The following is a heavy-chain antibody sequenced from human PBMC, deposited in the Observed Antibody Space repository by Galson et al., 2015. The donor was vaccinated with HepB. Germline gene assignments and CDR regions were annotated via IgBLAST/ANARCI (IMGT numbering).Heavy chain of an antibody. CDR1: GYTFITYA. J-gene: IGHJ6*02. Sequence: SVKVSCKASGYTFITYAMHWVRQAPGQRFEWMGWINAGNGNTEYSQKFQGRVTITRDTSASTAYMELSSLRSEDTAVYYCARGVTTYPTYYYYGMDVWGQGTTVTVSS. CDR2: INAGNGNT. D-gene: IGHD4-11*01. CDR3: ARGVTTYPTYYYYGMDV. V-gene: IGHV1-3*01.